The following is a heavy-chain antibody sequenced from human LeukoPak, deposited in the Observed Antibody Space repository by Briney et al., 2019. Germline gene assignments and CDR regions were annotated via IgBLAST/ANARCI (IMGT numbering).Heavy chain of an antibody. CDR1: GGSIGTYY. D-gene: IGHD6-6*01. CDR3: TRTYSSSSIDY. V-gene: IGHV4-59*01. J-gene: IGHJ4*02. Sequence: SETLSLTCTVSGGSIGTYYWSWIRQPPGKGLEWLGYIFYTGSTNYNPSLKSRVTMSIDTSKNQFSLQLSSVTAADTAVYYCTRTYSSSSIDYWGQGALVTVSS. CDR2: IFYTGST.